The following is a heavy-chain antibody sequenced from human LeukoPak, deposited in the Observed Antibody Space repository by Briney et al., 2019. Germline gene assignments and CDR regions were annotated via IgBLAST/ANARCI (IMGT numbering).Heavy chain of an antibody. J-gene: IGHJ3*02. CDR2: IYSGGST. CDR3: ARGQDYYDSSGYYYPGAFDI. Sequence: SGGSLRLSCAASGFTVSSNYMSWVRQAPGKGLEWVSVIYSGGSTYYADSVKGRFTISRDNSKNTLYLQMSSLRAEDTAVYYCARGQDYYDSSGYYYPGAFDIWGQGTMVTVSS. D-gene: IGHD3-22*01. V-gene: IGHV3-66*01. CDR1: GFTVSSNY.